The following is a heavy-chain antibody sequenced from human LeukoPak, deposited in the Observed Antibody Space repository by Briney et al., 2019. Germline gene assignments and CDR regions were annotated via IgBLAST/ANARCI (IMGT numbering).Heavy chain of an antibody. D-gene: IGHD3-10*01. CDR3: ARGDYYGSGSDPSLQYYFDY. Sequence: ASVKVSCKASGGTFSSYAISWVRQAPGQGLEWMGGIIPIFGTANYAQKFQGRVTITTDESTSTAYMELSSLRSEDTAVYYCARGDYYGSGSDPSLQYYFDYWGQGTLVTVSS. J-gene: IGHJ4*02. CDR2: IIPIFGTA. V-gene: IGHV1-69*05. CDR1: GGTFSSYA.